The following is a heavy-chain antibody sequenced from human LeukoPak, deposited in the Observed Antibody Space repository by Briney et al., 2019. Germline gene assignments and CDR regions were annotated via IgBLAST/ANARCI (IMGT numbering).Heavy chain of an antibody. CDR3: AQGGSGSYFFDY. V-gene: IGHV3-48*03. Sequence: HPGGSLRLSCAASGFTFSSYEMNWVRQAPGKELEWVSYISSSGSTIYYADSVKGRFTISRDNSKNTLYLQMNSLRAEDTAVYYCAQGGSGSYFFDYWGQGTLVTVSS. CDR1: GFTFSSYE. CDR2: ISSSGSTI. D-gene: IGHD3-10*01. J-gene: IGHJ4*02.